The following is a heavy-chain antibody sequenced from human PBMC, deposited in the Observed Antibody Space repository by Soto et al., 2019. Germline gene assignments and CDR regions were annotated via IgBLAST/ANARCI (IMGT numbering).Heavy chain of an antibody. Sequence: QVQLVQSGAEVKKPGSSVKVSCKASGGTFSSYAISWVRQAPGQGLEWMGGIIPIFGTANYAQKFQGRVTITADESTTTAYMEVSSLRSEDTAVYYCARDCGYSGYDFSSWFDPWGQGTLVTVSS. D-gene: IGHD5-12*01. CDR1: GGTFSSYA. CDR2: IIPIFGTA. CDR3: ARDCGYSGYDFSSWFDP. J-gene: IGHJ5*02. V-gene: IGHV1-69*01.